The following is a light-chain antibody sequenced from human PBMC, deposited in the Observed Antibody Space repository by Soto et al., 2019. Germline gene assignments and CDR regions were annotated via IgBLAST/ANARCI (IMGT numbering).Light chain of an antibody. CDR1: SSDVGSYNL. V-gene: IGLV2-23*01. CDR3: CSYAGSSTHVL. Sequence: QSALTQPASVSGSPGQSITISCTGTSSDVGSYNLVSWYQQHPGKAPKLMIYEGSKRPSGVSNRFSGSKSGNTASLTISGLQAEDEEADYCCSYAGSSTHVLFGGGTKVTVL. CDR2: EGS. J-gene: IGLJ2*01.